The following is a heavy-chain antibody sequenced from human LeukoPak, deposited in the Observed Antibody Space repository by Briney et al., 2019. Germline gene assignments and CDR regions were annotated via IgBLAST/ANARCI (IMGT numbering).Heavy chain of an antibody. V-gene: IGHV3-30-3*01. D-gene: IGHD6-13*01. CDR3: ARGGDLSGAGTLDY. CDR1: GFTFSSYA. CDR2: ISYDGSNK. J-gene: IGHJ4*02. Sequence: PGRSLRLSCAASGFTFSSYAMPWVRQAPGKGLEWVAVISYDGSNKYYADSVKGRFTISRDNSKNTLYLQMNSLRAEDTAVYYCARGGDLSGAGTLDYWGQGTLVTVSS.